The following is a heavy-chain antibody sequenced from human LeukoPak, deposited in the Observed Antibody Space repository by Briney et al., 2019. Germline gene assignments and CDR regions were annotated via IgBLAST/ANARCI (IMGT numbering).Heavy chain of an antibody. CDR3: ARSRYCSSTSCYSILFGLDY. CDR2: INHSGST. D-gene: IGHD2-2*01. J-gene: IGHJ4*02. CDR1: GFTVSSNY. V-gene: IGHV4-34*01. Sequence: GSLRLSCAASGFTVSSNYMSWIRQPPGKGLEWIGEINHSGSTNYNPSLKSRVTISVDTSKNQFSLKLSSVTAADTAVYYRARSRYCSSTSCYSILFGLDYWGQGTLVTVSS.